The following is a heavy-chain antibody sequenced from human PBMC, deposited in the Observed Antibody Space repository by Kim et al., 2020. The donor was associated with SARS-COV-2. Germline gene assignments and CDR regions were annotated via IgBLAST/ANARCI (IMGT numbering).Heavy chain of an antibody. CDR1: GYTFTGYY. Sequence: ASVKVSCKASGYTFTGYYMHWVRQAPGQGLEWXGWINPNSGGTNYAQKFQGRVTXXXDTXXSTAXXELXRLRSXXTAGYXCAXEGITXXRGXXXWF. J-gene: IGHJ5*01. D-gene: IGHD3-10*01. CDR2: INPNSGGT. CDR3: AXEGITXXRGXXXWF. V-gene: IGHV1-2*02.